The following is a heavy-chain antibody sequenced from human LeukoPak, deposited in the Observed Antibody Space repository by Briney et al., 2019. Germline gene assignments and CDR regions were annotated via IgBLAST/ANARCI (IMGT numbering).Heavy chain of an antibody. Sequence: PGGSLRLSCAGSGFTFRSYGMHWVRQAPGKGLEWVAVIWYDGSNKYYADSVKGRFTISRDNSKNTLYPQMNSLRAEDTAVYYCAKDAPGYSSGWFWVDYWGQGTLVTVSS. V-gene: IGHV3-30*02. D-gene: IGHD6-19*01. CDR2: IWYDGSNK. CDR3: AKDAPGYSSGWFWVDY. J-gene: IGHJ4*02. CDR1: GFTFRSYG.